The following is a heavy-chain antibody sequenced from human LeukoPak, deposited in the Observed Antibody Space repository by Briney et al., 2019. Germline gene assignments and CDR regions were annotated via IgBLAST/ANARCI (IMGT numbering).Heavy chain of an antibody. J-gene: IGHJ6*03. CDR2: IRYDGSKK. V-gene: IGHV3-30*02. CDR3: ARVSITMVRGVGGASYYYYYMDV. D-gene: IGHD3-10*01. CDR1: GFIFSSYG. Sequence: GGSLRLSCAASGFIFSSYGMHWVRQAPGKGLEWVAFIRYDGSKKYYADSVKGRFTISRDNAKNSLYLQMNSLRAEDTAVYYCARVSITMVRGVGGASYYYYYMDVWGKGTTVTISS.